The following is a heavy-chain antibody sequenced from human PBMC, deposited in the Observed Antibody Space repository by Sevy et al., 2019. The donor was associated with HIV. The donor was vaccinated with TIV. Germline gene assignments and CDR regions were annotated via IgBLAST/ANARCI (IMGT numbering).Heavy chain of an antibody. Sequence: GGSLRLSCAASGXXFSKYSMSWVRQPPGKGLEWVSTLSFGCNEINYADSVKGRFTISRDNSKSSVYLQMNNLRPEDTAVYYCAREGCTKPHDYWGQGTLVTVSS. J-gene: IGHJ4*02. CDR1: GXXFSKYS. CDR2: LSFGCNEI. CDR3: AREGCTKPHDY. V-gene: IGHV3-23*01. D-gene: IGHD2-8*01.